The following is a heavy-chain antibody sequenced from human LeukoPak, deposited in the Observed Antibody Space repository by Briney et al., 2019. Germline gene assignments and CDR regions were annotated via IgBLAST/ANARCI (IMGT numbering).Heavy chain of an antibody. CDR1: GYTCTSNY. V-gene: IGHV1-46*01. J-gene: IGHJ4*02. CDR2: IYPRDGST. CDR3: ARDQEGFDY. Sequence: ASVKVSCKASGYTCTSNYIHWVRQAPGQGLEWMGMIYPRDGSTSYAQKFQGRVTVTRDTSTSTVHMELSGLRSEDTAVYYCARDQEGFDYWGQGTLVTVSS.